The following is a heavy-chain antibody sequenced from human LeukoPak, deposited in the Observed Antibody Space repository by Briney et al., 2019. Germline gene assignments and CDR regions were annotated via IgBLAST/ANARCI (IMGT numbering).Heavy chain of an antibody. V-gene: IGHV1-24*01. CDR1: GYTLTALS. D-gene: IGHD2-15*01. J-gene: IGHJ4*02. Sequence: ASVKVSCKVSGYTLTALSMHWVRHAPGKGLEWMGGFDPEDGETIYAQKFQGRVTMTEDTSTDTAYMELSSLRSEDTAVYHCASTVYCSGGSCYSFDYWGQGTLVTVSS. CDR2: FDPEDGET. CDR3: ASTVYCSGGSCYSFDY.